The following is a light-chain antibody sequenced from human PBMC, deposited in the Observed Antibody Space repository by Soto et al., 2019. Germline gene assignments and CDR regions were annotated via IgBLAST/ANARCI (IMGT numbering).Light chain of an antibody. CDR1: RSIGNY. CDR2: AAS. J-gene: IGKJ4*01. Sequence: DIQMTQSPSSLSASIGDRVTITCRASRSIGNYLNWYQQKSGEAPKLLIYAASTLQSGVPPRFSGSGSGTDFTLTISSLQREDFATYYCQQSYSIPPLTFGGGTKVEIK. CDR3: QQSYSIPPLT. V-gene: IGKV1-39*01.